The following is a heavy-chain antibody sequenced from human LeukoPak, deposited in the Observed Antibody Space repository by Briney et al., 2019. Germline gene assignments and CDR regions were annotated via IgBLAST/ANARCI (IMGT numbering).Heavy chain of an antibody. CDR2: IYYSGST. J-gene: IGHJ5*02. D-gene: IGHD4-17*01. CDR3: ARGSGTTVTTAYFDP. CDR1: GGSVTTYY. V-gene: IGHV4-59*06. Sequence: SETLSLTCTVSGGSVTTYYWSWTRQLPGKGLEWIGNIYYSGSTYYNPSLKSRVTISVDTSKNQFSLKLSSTTAADTAVYYCARGSGTTVTTAYFDPWGQGTLVTVSS.